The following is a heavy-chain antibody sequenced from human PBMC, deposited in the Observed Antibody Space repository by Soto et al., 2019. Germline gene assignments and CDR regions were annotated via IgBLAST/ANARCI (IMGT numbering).Heavy chain of an antibody. CDR2: ISYYGNNK. V-gene: IGHV3-30*14. Sequence: GGSLRLSCAASGFTFGTYPMHWIRQAPGKGLEWVAFISYYGNNKYYADSVQGRFTISRDNSKSTLYLQMNSLRPEDTAVYYCARYDSSGYYWPYYYYGMDVWGQGTTVTVSS. CDR1: GFTFGTYP. D-gene: IGHD3-22*01. CDR3: ARYDSSGYYWPYYYYGMDV. J-gene: IGHJ6*02.